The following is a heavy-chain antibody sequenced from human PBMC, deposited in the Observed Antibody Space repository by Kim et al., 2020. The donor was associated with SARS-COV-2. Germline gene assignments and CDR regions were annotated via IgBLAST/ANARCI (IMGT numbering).Heavy chain of an antibody. V-gene: IGHV1-69*13. D-gene: IGHD2-2*01. CDR3: ARVDCSSTSCYASLDYYYYGMDV. CDR1: GGTFSSYA. J-gene: IGHJ6*02. Sequence: SVKVSCKASGGTFSSYAISWVRQAPGQGLEWMGGIIPIFGTANYAQKFQGRVTITADESTSTAYMELSSLRSEDTAVYYCARVDCSSTSCYASLDYYYYGMDVWGQGTTVTVSS. CDR2: IIPIFGTA.